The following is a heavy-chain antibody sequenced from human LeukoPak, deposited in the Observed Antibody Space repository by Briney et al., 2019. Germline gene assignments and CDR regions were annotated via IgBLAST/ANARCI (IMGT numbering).Heavy chain of an antibody. D-gene: IGHD4-17*01. J-gene: IGHJ4*02. V-gene: IGHV3-33*01. CDR3: TAQGGSGDLRY. CDR2: IWYDGSNK. CDR1: GFTFSSYG. Sequence: GGSLRLSCAASGFTFSSYGMHWVRQAPGKGLDWVAVIWYDGSNKYYADSVKGRFTISRDNSKNTLYLQMNSLKTEDTAVYYCTAQGGSGDLRYWGQGTLVTVSS.